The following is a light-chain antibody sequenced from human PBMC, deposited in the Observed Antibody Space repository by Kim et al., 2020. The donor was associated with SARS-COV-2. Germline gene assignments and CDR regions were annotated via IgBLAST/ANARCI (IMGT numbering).Light chain of an antibody. CDR1: SSAVGGYNY. V-gene: IGLV2-8*01. CDR3: SSYAGSNNLV. CDR2: EVS. Sequence: GQSATIPCTGTSSAVGGYNYVSWYRQHPGKAPKLMIYEVSKRPSGVPDRFSGSKSGNTASLTVSGLQAEDEADYYCSSYAGSNNLVFGGGTQLTVL. J-gene: IGLJ2*01.